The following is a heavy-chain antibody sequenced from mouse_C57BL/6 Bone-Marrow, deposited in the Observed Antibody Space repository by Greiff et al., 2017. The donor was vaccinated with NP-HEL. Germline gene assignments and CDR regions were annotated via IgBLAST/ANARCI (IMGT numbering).Heavy chain of an antibody. CDR1: GYTFTSYR. J-gene: IGHJ3*01. CDR3: VYYDYDGFAY. V-gene: IGHV1-61*01. Sequence: QVQLQQPGAELVRPGSSVKLSCKASGYTFTSYRMDWVKQRPGQGLEWIGNIYPSDSETHYNQKFKDKATLTVDKSSSTAYMQLSSLTSEDSAVYYCVYYDYDGFAYWGQGTLVTVSA. D-gene: IGHD2-4*01. CDR2: IYPSDSET.